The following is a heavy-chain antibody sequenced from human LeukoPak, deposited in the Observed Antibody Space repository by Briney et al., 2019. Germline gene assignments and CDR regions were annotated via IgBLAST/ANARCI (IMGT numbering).Heavy chain of an antibody. CDR2: ISGTGRNT. V-gene: IGHV3-23*01. CDR1: GFTSKSYA. J-gene: IGHJ4*02. Sequence: GGSLRLSCAASGFTSKSYAMSWVRQAPGKGLEWVSAISGTGRNTYYADSVKGRFTISRDSSKNTPYLEMNSLRAEDTAVYYCATPPGGLLWFGELRYWGQGTPVTVSS. D-gene: IGHD3-10*01. CDR3: ATPPGGLLWFGELRY.